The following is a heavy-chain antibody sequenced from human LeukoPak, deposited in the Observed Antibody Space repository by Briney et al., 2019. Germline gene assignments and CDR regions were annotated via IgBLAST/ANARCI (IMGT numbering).Heavy chain of an antibody. CDR2: INSDGSST. J-gene: IGHJ3*02. D-gene: IGHD3-22*01. CDR1: GFTFSSYW. V-gene: IGHV3-74*01. CDR3: AKPDTMIDQGYAFDI. Sequence: GGSLRLSCAASGFTFSSYWMHWVRQAPGKGLVWVSRINSDGSSTSYADSVKGRFTISRDNAKNTLYLQMNSLRAEDTAVYYCAKPDTMIDQGYAFDIWGQGTMVTVSS.